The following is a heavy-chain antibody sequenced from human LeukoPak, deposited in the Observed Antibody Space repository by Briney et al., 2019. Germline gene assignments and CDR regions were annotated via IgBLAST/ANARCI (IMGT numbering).Heavy chain of an antibody. Sequence: PGGSLRLSCAASGFTFSNYAMNWVRQAPGKGLVWVSRIKSDGSTTTYADSVKGRFTISRDNARNTLYLQMNSLRAEDTAVYYCARDRYGDGFAHLDYWGQGALVTVSS. CDR2: IKSDGSTT. CDR3: ARDRYGDGFAHLDY. V-gene: IGHV3-74*01. D-gene: IGHD5-24*01. CDR1: GFTFSNYA. J-gene: IGHJ4*02.